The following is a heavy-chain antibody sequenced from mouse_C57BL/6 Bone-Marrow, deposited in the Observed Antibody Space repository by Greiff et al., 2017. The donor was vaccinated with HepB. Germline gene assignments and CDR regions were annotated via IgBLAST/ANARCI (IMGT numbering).Heavy chain of an antibody. CDR2: INYDGSST. D-gene: IGHD3-3*01. J-gene: IGHJ4*01. CDR1: GFTFSDYY. CDR3: ARDRDGYYAMDY. V-gene: IGHV5-16*01. Sequence: EVKLMESEGGLVQPGRSMKLSCTASGFTFSDYYMAWVRQVPEKGLEWVANINYDGSSTYYLDSLKSRFIISRDNAKNILYLQMSSLKSEDTATYYCARDRDGYYAMDYWGQGTSVTVSS.